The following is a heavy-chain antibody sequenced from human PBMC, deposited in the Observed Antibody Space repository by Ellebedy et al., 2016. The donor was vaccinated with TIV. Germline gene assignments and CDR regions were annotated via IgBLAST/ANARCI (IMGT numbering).Heavy chain of an antibody. J-gene: IGHJ4*02. CDR1: GFTFSTHA. D-gene: IGHD3-9*01. V-gene: IGHV3-48*04. CDR2: ISGRSRSI. Sequence: GESLKISXAASGFTFSTHAMNWVRQAPGKGLEWLAYISGRSRSIYHADSAKGRFTISRDNDKNSVYLQMNSLRAEDTAVYYCARDLTAYAMDYWGQGTLVTVSS. CDR3: ARDLTAYAMDY.